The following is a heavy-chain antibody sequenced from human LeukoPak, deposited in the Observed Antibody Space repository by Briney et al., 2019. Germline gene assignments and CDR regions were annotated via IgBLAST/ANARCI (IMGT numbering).Heavy chain of an antibody. CDR2: INWNGGST. J-gene: IGHJ4*02. D-gene: IGHD2-2*01. CDR1: GFTFDDYG. CDR3: ARARGYCSSTSCSFDY. V-gene: IGHV3-20*04. Sequence: RPGGSLRLSCAASGFTFDDYGMSWVRQAPGKGLEWVSGINWNGGSTGYADSVKGRFTISRDNAKNSLYLQMNSLRAEDTALYYCARARGYCSSTSCSFDYWGQGTLVTVSS.